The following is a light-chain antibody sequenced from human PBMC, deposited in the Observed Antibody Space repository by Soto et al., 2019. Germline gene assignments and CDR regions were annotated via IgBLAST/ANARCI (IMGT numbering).Light chain of an antibody. CDR1: QSVPTSY. CDR3: QQYGTTLT. J-gene: IGKJ4*01. V-gene: IGKV3-20*01. Sequence: VLTQSPGTLSLSPGDIATISCRASQSVPTSYLAWYQHKAEQAPSLLIYVACNRAPGITDTFSGSGSGEFFILTISRLEHEDFAVYYCQQYGTTLTFGGGTKLEIK. CDR2: VAC.